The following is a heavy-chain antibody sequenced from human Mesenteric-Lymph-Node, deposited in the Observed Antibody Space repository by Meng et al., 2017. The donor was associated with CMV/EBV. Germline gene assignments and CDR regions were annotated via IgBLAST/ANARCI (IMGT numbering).Heavy chain of an antibody. CDR3: ARHSYCSSTSCQIYYYYYGMDV. CDR2: IIPILGIA. CDR1: GGTFSSYT. D-gene: IGHD2-2*01. Sequence: SVKVSCKASGGTFSSYTISWVRQAPGQGLEWMGRIIPILGIANYAQKFQGRVTITADKSTSTAYMELSSLRSEDTAVYYCARHSYCSSTSCQIYYYYYGMDVWGQGTTVTVSS. J-gene: IGHJ6*02. V-gene: IGHV1-69*02.